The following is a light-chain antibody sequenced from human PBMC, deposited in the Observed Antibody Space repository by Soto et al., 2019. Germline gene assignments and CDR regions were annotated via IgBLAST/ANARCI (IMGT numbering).Light chain of an antibody. CDR1: SSDVGGYNY. V-gene: IGLV2-14*01. Sequence: QSALTQPASVSGSPGQSITISCRGTSSDVGGYNYVSWYQQHPGKAPKLMIYEVSNRPSGVSNRFSGSKSGNTASLTISGLQAEDEADYYCSSYTSSNTLVVFGTGTKVTVL. J-gene: IGLJ1*01. CDR3: SSYTSSNTLVV. CDR2: EVS.